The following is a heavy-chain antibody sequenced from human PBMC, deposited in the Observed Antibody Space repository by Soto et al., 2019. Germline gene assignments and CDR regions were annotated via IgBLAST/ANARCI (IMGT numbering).Heavy chain of an antibody. D-gene: IGHD3-22*01. Sequence: QVQVVESGGRVVQPGGSLRLSCAASGFTFSTSAMHWVRQAPGKGLEWMAMISYGGNNKYYADSVKGRFTNSRDISESTLYLQMNSLRTEDTAVYYCAREEFKDGRGHFGYWGQGTLVSVSS. CDR1: GFTFSTSA. J-gene: IGHJ4*02. CDR3: AREEFKDGRGHFGY. CDR2: ISYGGNNK. V-gene: IGHV3-30-3*01.